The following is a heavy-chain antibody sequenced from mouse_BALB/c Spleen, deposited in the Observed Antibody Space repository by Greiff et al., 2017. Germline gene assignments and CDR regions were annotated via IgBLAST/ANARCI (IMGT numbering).Heavy chain of an antibody. CDR2: IDPANGNT. Sequence: EVKLMESGAELVKPGASVKLSCTASGFNIKDTYMHWVKQRPEQGLEWIGRIDPANGNTKYDPKFQGKATITADTSSNTAYLQLSSLTSEDTAVYYCARKAYYRYDVDWFAYWGQGTLVTVSA. D-gene: IGHD2-14*01. V-gene: IGHV14-3*02. J-gene: IGHJ3*01. CDR3: ARKAYYRYDVDWFAY. CDR1: GFNIKDTY.